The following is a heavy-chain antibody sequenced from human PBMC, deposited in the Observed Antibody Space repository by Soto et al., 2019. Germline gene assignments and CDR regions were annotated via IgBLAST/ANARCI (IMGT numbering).Heavy chain of an antibody. J-gene: IGHJ6*02. D-gene: IGHD6-13*01. V-gene: IGHV3-33*01. CDR3: ARRQIPPPTRGAANARGGMDV. CDR2: IWNDGSNN. CDR1: GFTFNNYG. Sequence: QVQLVESGGGVVQPGRSLRLSCAASGFTFNNYGMHWVRQAPGKGLEWLAVIWNDGSNNYYANSVKDRFTISRDNSKNTLYQQMNSLRAEDTAVYYCARRQIPPPTRGAANARGGMDVWGQGTTVTVSS.